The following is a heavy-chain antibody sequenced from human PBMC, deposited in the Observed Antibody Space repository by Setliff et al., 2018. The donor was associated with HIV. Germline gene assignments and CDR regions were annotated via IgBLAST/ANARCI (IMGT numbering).Heavy chain of an antibody. CDR2: INPNNGGT. V-gene: IGHV1-2*02. CDR1: GYTFTGYY. Sequence: GASVKVSCKASGYTFTGYYMHWVRQAPGQGLEWMGWINPNNGGTNYAQKFQGRVTITRDASTSTVSMDLRSLRSEDTAVYYCARSQLELPPYYHYYMDVWGKGTTVTVSS. CDR3: ARSQLELPPYYHYYMDV. D-gene: IGHD1-1*01. J-gene: IGHJ6*03.